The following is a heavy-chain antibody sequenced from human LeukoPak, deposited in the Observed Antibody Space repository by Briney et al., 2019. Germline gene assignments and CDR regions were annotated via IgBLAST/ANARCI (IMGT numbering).Heavy chain of an antibody. CDR3: ARGPDHYDY. CDR2: IYTSGST. CDR1: GGSISNYF. Sequence: SGTLSLTCSVSGGSISNYFWTWIRQPPGKGLEWIGYIYTSGSTYYNPSLKSRLTISVDTSQNQSSLKVSSVTAADTAVYFCARGPDHYDYWGQGTLVTV. V-gene: IGHV4-59*01. J-gene: IGHJ4*02.